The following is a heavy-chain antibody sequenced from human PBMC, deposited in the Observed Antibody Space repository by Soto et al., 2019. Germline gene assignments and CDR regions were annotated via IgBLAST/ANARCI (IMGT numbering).Heavy chain of an antibody. CDR1: GFSFGNYG. V-gene: IGHV3-30*03. CDR2: ISFDGSKN. CDR3: AAEYSSSLELGY. Sequence: CVVSGFSFGNYGMHWVRQAPGKGLEWVAVISFDGSKNAYADAVKGRFTISRDNSKNTLYLEMNSMRGEDTAVYYCAAEYSSSLELGYWGQGTLVTVSS. J-gene: IGHJ4*02. D-gene: IGHD1-7*01.